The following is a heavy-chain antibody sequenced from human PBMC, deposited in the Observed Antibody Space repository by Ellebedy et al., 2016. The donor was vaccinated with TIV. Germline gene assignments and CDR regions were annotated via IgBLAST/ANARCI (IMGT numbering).Heavy chain of an antibody. J-gene: IGHJ4*02. CDR3: AREGFGDSSGYCDY. V-gene: IGHV1-69*04. Sequence: ASVKVSCKASGGTFSSYAISWVRQAPGQGLEWMGRIIPILGIANYAQKFQGRVTITADKSTSTAYMELSSLRSEDTAVYYCAREGFGDSSGYCDYWGQGTLVTVSS. CDR2: IIPILGIA. CDR1: GGTFSSYA. D-gene: IGHD3-22*01.